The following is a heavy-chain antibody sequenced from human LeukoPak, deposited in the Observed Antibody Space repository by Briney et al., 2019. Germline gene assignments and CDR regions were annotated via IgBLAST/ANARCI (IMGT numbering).Heavy chain of an antibody. Sequence: PSETLSLTCTVSGGSMSSYYWSWVRQPPGKGLEWIGHIYSSESTNYNPSLKSRVTISVDTSNNQFSLRLSSVTAADTAVYYCARGQKYRSGYTVTELGSGYFDYWGQGTLVTVSS. J-gene: IGHJ4*02. CDR1: GGSMSSYY. CDR2: IYSSEST. D-gene: IGHD5-18*01. V-gene: IGHV4-59*01. CDR3: ARGQKYRSGYTVTELGSGYFDY.